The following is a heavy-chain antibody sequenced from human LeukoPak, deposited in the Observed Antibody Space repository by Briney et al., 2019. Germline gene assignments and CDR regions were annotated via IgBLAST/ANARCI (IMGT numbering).Heavy chain of an antibody. V-gene: IGHV3-21*01. CDR3: ARDNSSWSAYYYYYGMDV. J-gene: IGHJ6*02. Sequence: PGGSLRLSCAASGFTFSSYSMNWVRQAPGKGLEWVSSISSSSSYIYYADSVKGRFTISRDNAKNSLYLQMNSLRAEDTAVYHCARDNSSWSAYYYYYGMDVWGQGTTVTVSS. D-gene: IGHD6-13*01. CDR2: ISSSSSYI. CDR1: GFTFSSYS.